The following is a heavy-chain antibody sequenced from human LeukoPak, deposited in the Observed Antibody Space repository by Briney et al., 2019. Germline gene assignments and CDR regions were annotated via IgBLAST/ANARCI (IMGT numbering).Heavy chain of an antibody. J-gene: IGHJ4*02. CDR3: ARDSPSSTSWGY. D-gene: IGHD2-2*01. CDR1: GFTFSSYW. CDR2: IKQDGSGK. V-gene: IGHV3-7*01. Sequence: PGGSLRLSCAASGFTFSSYWMSWFRQAPGKGLEWVANIKQDGSGKYYVDSVKGRFTISRDNAKNSLYLQMNSLRAEDTAVYYCARDSPSSTSWGYWGQGTLVTVSS.